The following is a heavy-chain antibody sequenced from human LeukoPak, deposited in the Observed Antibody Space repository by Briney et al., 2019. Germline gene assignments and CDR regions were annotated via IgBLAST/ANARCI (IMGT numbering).Heavy chain of an antibody. CDR2: INPNSGGT. J-gene: IGHJ3*02. CDR3: ARGYGGNRHKGAFDI. D-gene: IGHD4-23*01. CDR1: GYTFTGYY. Sequence: ASVKVSCKASGYTFTGYYMHWVRQAPGQGLEWMGWINPNSGGTNYAQKFQGRVTMTRDTSISTAYMELSRLRSEDTAVYYCARGYGGNRHKGAFDIWGQGTMVTVSS. V-gene: IGHV1-2*02.